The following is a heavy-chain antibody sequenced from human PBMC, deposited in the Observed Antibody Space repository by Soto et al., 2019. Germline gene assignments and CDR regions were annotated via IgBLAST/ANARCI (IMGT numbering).Heavy chain of an antibody. V-gene: IGHV3-13*05. J-gene: IGHJ6*02. D-gene: IGHD2-2*02. CDR1: GFTFSNFD. Sequence: PGESLKISCATSGFTFSNFDMHWVRQVPGKGLEWVSAMGAARDPGYFGSVKGRFTITRENAKNSVYLQMNDLIPGDSAVYYCARAYTGRLPRRSDYYYAMDVWGQGTTVTVSS. CDR2: MGAARDP. CDR3: ARAYTGRLPRRSDYYYAMDV.